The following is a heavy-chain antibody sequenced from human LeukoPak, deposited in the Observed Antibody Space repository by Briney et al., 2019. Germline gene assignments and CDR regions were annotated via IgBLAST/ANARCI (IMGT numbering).Heavy chain of an antibody. CDR2: VYYSGST. Sequence: RTSETLSLTCSVSGDSISTYYWSWLRQPPGKGLEWIGYVYYSGSTNYNPSLRSRVTISVDTSKNQFSLKLTSVTAADTAVYYCARRLAVTGRYYFDYWGPGTLVTVSS. J-gene: IGHJ4*02. D-gene: IGHD6-19*01. V-gene: IGHV4-59*08. CDR1: GDSISTYY. CDR3: ARRLAVTGRYYFDY.